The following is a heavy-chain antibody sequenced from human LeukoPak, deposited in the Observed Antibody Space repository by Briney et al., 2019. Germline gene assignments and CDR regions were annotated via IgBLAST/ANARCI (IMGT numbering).Heavy chain of an antibody. V-gene: IGHV3-13*01. CDR3: VREGRGRSGTNAYDI. CDR1: GFSSSRYE. J-gene: IGHJ3*02. Sequence: GGSLRLSCASSGFSSSRYEMHWVRQGTGKRLEWVSAIGTSGDTFYAGSVKGRFTISRENAKDSLYLQMNSLSAGDTAVYYCVREGRGRSGTNAYDIWGQGTVVSVST. CDR2: IGTSGDT. D-gene: IGHD6-19*01.